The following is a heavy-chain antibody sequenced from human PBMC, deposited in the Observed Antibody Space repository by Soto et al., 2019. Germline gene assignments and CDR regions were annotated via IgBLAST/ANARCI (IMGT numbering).Heavy chain of an antibody. D-gene: IGHD3-3*01. Sequence: PGESLKISCKGSGYSFTSYWIGWVRQMPGKGLEWMGIIYPGDPDTRYSPSSQGQVTISADKSISTAYLQWSSLKASDTAMYYCARQASTIFGVDKDYYYYSGMDVWGQGSTVTVSS. V-gene: IGHV5-51*01. J-gene: IGHJ6*02. CDR3: ARQASTIFGVDKDYYYYSGMDV. CDR2: IYPGDPDT. CDR1: GYSFTSYW.